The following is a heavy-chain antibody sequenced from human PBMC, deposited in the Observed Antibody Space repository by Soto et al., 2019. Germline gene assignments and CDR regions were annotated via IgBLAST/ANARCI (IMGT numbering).Heavy chain of an antibody. Sequence: SETLSLTCTVSGDSITSGDYYWSWIRQPPGKGLECIGYIYYSGSTYYNPSLKGRVTISVDTSKNQFSLKVWSVTAADTAVYYCARVTPPTRDYDFWSGYYIHDNWGQGTLVTVSS. V-gene: IGHV4-30-4*01. CDR2: IYYSGST. D-gene: IGHD3-3*01. CDR3: ARVTPPTRDYDFWSGYYIHDN. CDR1: GDSITSGDYY. J-gene: IGHJ4*02.